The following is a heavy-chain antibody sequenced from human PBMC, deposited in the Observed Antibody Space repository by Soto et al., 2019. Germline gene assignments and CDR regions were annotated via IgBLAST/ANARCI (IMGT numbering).Heavy chain of an antibody. CDR1: GYSFTDYW. J-gene: IGHJ6*02. CDR2: IYPGDSDI. V-gene: IGHV5-51*01. Sequence: PRESLKISCKGSGYSFTDYWIAWVRQTPGKGLEWMGIIYPGDSDIRYSPSFQGQVTISAEKSITTAYVQWSSLKASDTAMYYCARHLRPYGMDVWGLGTTVTVSS. CDR3: ARHLRPYGMDV.